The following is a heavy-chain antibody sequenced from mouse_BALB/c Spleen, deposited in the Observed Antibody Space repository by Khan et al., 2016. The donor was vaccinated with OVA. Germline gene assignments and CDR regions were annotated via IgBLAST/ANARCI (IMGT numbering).Heavy chain of an antibody. J-gene: IGHJ4*01. CDR1: GFTLSRYA. V-gene: IGHV5-9-3*01. CDR3: ARSEGYYGRGAMDY. Sequence: EVHLVESGGGLVKPGGSLKVSCAVSGFTLSRYAMSWVRQTPEKRLEWVATISSGGTYTYYPDSVKGRFTISRDNAENTLYLQMSSLRSEDTAMYDCARSEGYYGRGAMDYWGQGTSVTVSS. CDR2: ISSGGTYT. D-gene: IGHD2-3*01.